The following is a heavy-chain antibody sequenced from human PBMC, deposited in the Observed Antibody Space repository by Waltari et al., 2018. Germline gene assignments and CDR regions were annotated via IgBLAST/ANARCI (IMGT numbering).Heavy chain of an antibody. Sequence: QVQLQESGPGLVKPSETLSLTCTVSGGSISSYYWSWIRQPPGKGLEWIGYIYYSGSTNYTPSLKSRVTISVDTSKNQFSLKLSSVTAADTAVYYCATSMVRGVIPYYFDYWGQGTLVTVSS. D-gene: IGHD3-10*01. J-gene: IGHJ4*02. CDR2: IYYSGST. CDR3: ATSMVRGVIPYYFDY. CDR1: GGSISSYY. V-gene: IGHV4-59*01.